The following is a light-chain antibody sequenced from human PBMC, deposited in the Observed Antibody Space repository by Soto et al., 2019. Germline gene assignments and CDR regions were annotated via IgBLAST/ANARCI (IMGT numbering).Light chain of an antibody. J-gene: IGKJ2*01. CDR3: QQSYSTRYT. Sequence: DIQMTQSPSSLSASVGDRVTITCRASQSISSYLNWYQQKPGKAPKLLIDAASSLQSGVPSRFSGSGSWTEFTLTISSLQPEDFATYYCQQSYSTRYTVGQGTKLEIK. V-gene: IGKV1-39*01. CDR1: QSISSY. CDR2: AAS.